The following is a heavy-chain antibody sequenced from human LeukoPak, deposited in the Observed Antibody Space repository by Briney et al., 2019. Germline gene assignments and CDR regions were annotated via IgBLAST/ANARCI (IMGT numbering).Heavy chain of an antibody. Sequence: PGGSLRLSCAASGFTLSTYDMHWVRQPTGEGLEWVSIIYRAGDTYYPGSVKGRFTISRDNAKNSLYLQMNSLRAEDTAVYYCARAYCGGDCYSGWYFDLWGRGTLVTVSS. D-gene: IGHD2-21*02. CDR3: ARAYCGGDCYSGWYFDL. CDR1: GFTLSTYD. CDR2: IYRAGDT. V-gene: IGHV3-13*01. J-gene: IGHJ2*01.